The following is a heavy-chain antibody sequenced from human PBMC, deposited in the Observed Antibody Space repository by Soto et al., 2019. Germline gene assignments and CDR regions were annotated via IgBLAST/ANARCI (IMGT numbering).Heavy chain of an antibody. CDR1: RYTFSTYG. CDR2: INAGNGNT. J-gene: IGHJ4*02. CDR3: ASRLKFDF. V-gene: IGHV1-3*01. D-gene: IGHD6-6*01. Sequence: ASVKVSCKASRYTFSTYGIHWVRQAPGQRLEWLGWINAGNGNTKYSQKFQGRFTISRDNSKNTLYLHMNSLRPEDTAVYYCASRLKFDFWGQGILVTVSS.